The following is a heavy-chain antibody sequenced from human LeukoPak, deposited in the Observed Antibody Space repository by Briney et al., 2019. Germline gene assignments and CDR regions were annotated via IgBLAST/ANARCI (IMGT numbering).Heavy chain of an antibody. CDR1: GGSISSGGYS. V-gene: IGHV4-30-2*01. CDR2: IYHSGST. D-gene: IGHD3-10*01. J-gene: IGHJ5*02. CDR3: AREEMVRGVIFWFDP. Sequence: SETLSLTCAVSGGSISSGGYSWSWIRQPPGKGLEWIGYIYHSGSTYYNPSLKSRVTISVDTSKNQFSLKLSSVTAADTAVYYCAREEMVRGVIFWFDPWGQGTLVTVSS.